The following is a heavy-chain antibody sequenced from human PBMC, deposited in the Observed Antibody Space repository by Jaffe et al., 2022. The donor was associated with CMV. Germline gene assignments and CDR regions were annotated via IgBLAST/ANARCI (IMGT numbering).Heavy chain of an antibody. CDR2: INPSNSRT. D-gene: IGHD3-16*02. CDR3: ARGYDYVWGSYRPPAGQRDWFDP. J-gene: IGHJ5*02. CDR1: GYTFTSYY. V-gene: IGHV1-46*01. Sequence: QVQLVQSGAEVKKPGASVKVSCKASGYTFTSYYMHWVRQAPGQGLEWMGIINPSNSRTRYAQKFQGRVTMTRDTSTSTVYMELSSLRSEDTAVYYCARGYDYVWGSYRPPAGQRDWFDPWGQGTLVTVSS.